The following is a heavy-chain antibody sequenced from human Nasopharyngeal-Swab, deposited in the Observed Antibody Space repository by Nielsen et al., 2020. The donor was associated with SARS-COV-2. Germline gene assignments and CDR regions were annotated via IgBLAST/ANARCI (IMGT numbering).Heavy chain of an antibody. Sequence: GESLKISCAASGFTFSSAMSWVRQAPGKGLECVSGIGGSGVKTYYADSVKGRFTISRANSKNTLYLQMNSLRAEDTAVYYCAKEQGTGWQHHFDYWGQGTLVTVSS. J-gene: IGHJ4*02. V-gene: IGHV3-23*01. D-gene: IGHD6-19*01. CDR2: IGGSGVKT. CDR3: AKEQGTGWQHHFDY. CDR1: GFTFSSA.